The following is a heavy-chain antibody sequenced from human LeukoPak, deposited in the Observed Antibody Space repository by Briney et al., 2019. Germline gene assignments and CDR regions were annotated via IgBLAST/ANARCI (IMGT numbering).Heavy chain of an antibody. CDR2: ISGSGGST. D-gene: IGHD3-10*01. Sequence: GGSLRLSCAASGFTFSSYAMSWVRQAPGKGLEWVSAISGSGGSTYCADSVKGRFTISRDNSKNTLYLQMNSLRAEDTAVYYCAPPNYGSGSYRWGQGTLVTVSS. J-gene: IGHJ4*02. CDR3: APPNYGSGSYR. V-gene: IGHV3-23*01. CDR1: GFTFSSYA.